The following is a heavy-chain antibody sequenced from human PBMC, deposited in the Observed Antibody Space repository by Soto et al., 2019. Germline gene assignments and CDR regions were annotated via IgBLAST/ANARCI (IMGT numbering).Heavy chain of an antibody. CDR1: GFPFTSYG. D-gene: IGHD3-10*01. J-gene: IGHJ4*02. CDR3: VGGQYYFDY. V-gene: IGHV3-30*03. CDR2: ISYDGSDK. Sequence: QVQLVESGGGVVQPGRSLRLSCAASGFPFTSYGMHWGREGPDKGLEWVAIISYDGSDKYYADSVKGRFTISRDNYKNTLYLQMNSLRPEDTALYYCVGGQYYFDYRGQGTLVIVSS.